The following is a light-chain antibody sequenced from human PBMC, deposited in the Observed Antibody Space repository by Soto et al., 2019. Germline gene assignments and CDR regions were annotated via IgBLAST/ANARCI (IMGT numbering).Light chain of an antibody. CDR1: RTISTW. CDR2: KAS. J-gene: IGKJ1*01. Sequence: DIPMTQSPSTLSASVGDRVTITCRASRTISTWLAWYQQKPGKAPKLLIYKASDLESGVPSRFSGSGSGTEFTLTISSLQPDDFATYYCQQYSNLWTFGQGTKVEIK. CDR3: QQYSNLWT. V-gene: IGKV1-5*03.